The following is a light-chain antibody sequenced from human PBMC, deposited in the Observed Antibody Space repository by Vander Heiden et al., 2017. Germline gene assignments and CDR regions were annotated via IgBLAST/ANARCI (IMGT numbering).Light chain of an antibody. CDR2: DVS. Sequence: QSALTQPPPASRSPGQSIAISCTGTSSDVGAYNYVSWYQQHPGKAPNLMIYDVSNRPSGVSDRFSGSKSGYTASLTISGLQAEDEADYYCSSYTTSSTYVFGTGTKVTVL. J-gene: IGLJ1*01. CDR3: SSYTTSSTYV. V-gene: IGLV2-14*03. CDR1: SSDVGAYNY.